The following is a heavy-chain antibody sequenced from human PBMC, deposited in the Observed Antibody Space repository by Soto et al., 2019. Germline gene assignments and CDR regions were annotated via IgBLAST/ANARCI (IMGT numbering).Heavy chain of an antibody. D-gene: IGHD6-19*01. Sequence: ASVKAFTKASGYTFSSYYMHWVRQAPGQGLEWMGIINPSGGSRSYAQKFQGRVTMTRDTSTSTVYMELSSLRYEETAVYYCATEVLYRSGRFHYWGEGKLVSVSS. V-gene: IGHV1-46*01. CDR3: ATEVLYRSGRFHY. CDR1: GYTFSSYY. CDR2: INPSGGSR. J-gene: IGHJ4*02.